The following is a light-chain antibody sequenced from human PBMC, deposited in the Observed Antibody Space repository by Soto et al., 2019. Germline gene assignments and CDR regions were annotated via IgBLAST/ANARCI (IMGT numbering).Light chain of an antibody. CDR3: QQFGNSPTT. J-gene: IGKJ5*01. CDR2: DAS. V-gene: IGKV3-20*01. CDR1: QSVDSNY. Sequence: EIVLTQSPGTLSLSPGERATLSCRASQSVDSNYLAWYQHKPGLAPRLLISDASKRATDIPDRFSGSGSGTDFTLTISRLEPEDFAVYYCQQFGNSPTTFGQGTRLEIK.